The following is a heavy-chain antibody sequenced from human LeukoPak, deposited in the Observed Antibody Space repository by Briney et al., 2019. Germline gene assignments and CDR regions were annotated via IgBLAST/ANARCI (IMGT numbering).Heavy chain of an antibody. Sequence: GGSLRLSCSPSRLCFRNNAMQWVRQAPGKGLGYVSAISSNGGSTYYADSVKGRFTISRDNSKNTLYLQINSLRAEDTAVNYWAQEGELLCGGWFDPWGQGTLVTVSS. J-gene: IGHJ5*02. CDR3: AQEGELLCGGWFDP. CDR1: RLCFRNNA. D-gene: IGHD2-2*01. V-gene: IGHV3-64*04. CDR2: ISSNGGST.